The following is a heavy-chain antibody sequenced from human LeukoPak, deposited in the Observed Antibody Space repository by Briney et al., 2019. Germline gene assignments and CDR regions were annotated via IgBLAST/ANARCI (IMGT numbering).Heavy chain of an antibody. J-gene: IGHJ4*02. D-gene: IGHD4-17*01. V-gene: IGHV1-69*13. Sequence: SVKVSCKASGGTFSSYAISWVRQAPGQGLEWMGGIIPIFGTANYAQKFQGRVTITADESTSTAYMELSSLRPEDTAVYYCAREWYGDYYYFDYWGQGTLVTVSS. CDR1: GGTFSSYA. CDR3: AREWYGDYYYFDY. CDR2: IIPIFGTA.